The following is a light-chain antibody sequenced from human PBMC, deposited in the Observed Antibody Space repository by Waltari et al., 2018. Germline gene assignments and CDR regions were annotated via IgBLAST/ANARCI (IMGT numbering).Light chain of an antibody. J-gene: IGKJ2*01. CDR1: ENIANY. CDR2: RIS. V-gene: IGKV1-39*01. CDR3: QQSYSRPPT. Sequence: DIQMTQAPSSLSASIGDRVIITCPASENIANYVSWYRQKPGTAPELLIYRISSLQSGVPSRFSCGGSWTDFTLSNSRKQPEDFATYSCQQSYSRPPTFGQGTKVEIK.